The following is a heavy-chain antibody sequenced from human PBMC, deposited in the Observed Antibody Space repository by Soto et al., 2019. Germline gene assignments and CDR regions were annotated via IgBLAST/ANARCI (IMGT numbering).Heavy chain of an antibody. CDR3: ARRAETNGWNGFGADKYYFDF. V-gene: IGHV1-8*01. J-gene: IGHJ4*02. CDR2: LSPNPGNA. CDR1: GYTFPSYD. Sequence: QVQLVQSGAEVRKPGASVKVSCEASGYTFPSYDISWVRRATGQGLEWLGWLSPNPGNAGYAQKFQGRVTMTSDTSKSTAHMEVSSLRSEDTAVYYCARRAETNGWNGFGADKYYFDFWGQGTLVTVSS. D-gene: IGHD1-1*01.